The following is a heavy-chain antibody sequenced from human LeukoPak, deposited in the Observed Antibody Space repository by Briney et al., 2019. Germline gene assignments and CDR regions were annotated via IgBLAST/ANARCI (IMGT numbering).Heavy chain of an antibody. CDR3: ARNNRIAARPGAFDI. J-gene: IGHJ3*02. V-gene: IGHV1-2*02. CDR2: INPNSGGT. D-gene: IGHD6-6*01. Sequence: GASVKVSCKASGYTFTGYYVHWVRQAPGQGLEWMGWINPNSGGTNYAQKFQGRVTMTRDTSISTAYMELSRLRSDDTAVYYCARNNRIAARPGAFDIWGQGTMVTVSS. CDR1: GYTFTGYY.